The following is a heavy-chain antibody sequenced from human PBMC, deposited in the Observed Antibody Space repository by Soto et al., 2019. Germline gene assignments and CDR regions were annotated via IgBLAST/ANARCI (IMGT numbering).Heavy chain of an antibody. CDR3: ARDGWGILGVTGDDY. D-gene: IGHD1-26*01. J-gene: IGHJ4*02. CDR2: IWYDGSNK. CDR1: GFTFSSYG. V-gene: IGHV3-33*01. Sequence: QVQLVESGGGVAQPGRSLRLSCAASGFTFSSYGMYWVRQAPGKGLEWVAVIWYDGSNKYYADSVKGRFTISRDNSKNTLYLQMNSLRAEDTAVYYCARDGWGILGVTGDDYWGQGTLVTVSS.